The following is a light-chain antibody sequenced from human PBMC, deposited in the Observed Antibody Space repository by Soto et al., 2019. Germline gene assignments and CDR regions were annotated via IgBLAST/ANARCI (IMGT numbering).Light chain of an antibody. CDR3: QVWDSNSVYV. Sequence: SYELTQPPSVSVAPGQTARITCGGNNIGNKRVHWYQQKPGQAPVLVVYDDSDRPSGIPERFSGSNSGNTATLSISRVEAGDEAEYYCQVWDSNSVYVFGNGTKVT. CDR2: DDS. J-gene: IGLJ1*01. CDR1: NIGNKR. V-gene: IGLV3-21*02.